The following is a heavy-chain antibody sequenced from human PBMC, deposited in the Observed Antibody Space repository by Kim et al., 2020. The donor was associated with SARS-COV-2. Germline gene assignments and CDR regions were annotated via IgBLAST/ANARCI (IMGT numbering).Heavy chain of an antibody. Sequence: ADSGKSRFTISRENSKNTLSLQMNSLRAEDTAVYYCAKGTTSTTYSATDYWGQGTLVTVSS. CDR3: AKGTTSTTYSATDY. V-gene: IGHV3-23*01. D-gene: IGHD2-2*01. J-gene: IGHJ4*02.